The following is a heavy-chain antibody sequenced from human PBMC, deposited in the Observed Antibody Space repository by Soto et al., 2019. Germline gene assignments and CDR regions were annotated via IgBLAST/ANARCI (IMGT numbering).Heavy chain of an antibody. D-gene: IGHD3-10*01. CDR1: GYAFNTYG. CDR2: ISGHNGNT. Sequence: GASVKVSCKASGYAFNTYGITWVRQAPGQGLEWMGWISGHNGNTKYPQKFQGRVTMTTDTSTRAAYMELRGLRPDDTAVYYCARDMWSFGSGSYSVDYWGQGTPVTVSS. J-gene: IGHJ4*02. V-gene: IGHV1-18*01. CDR3: ARDMWSFGSGSYSVDY.